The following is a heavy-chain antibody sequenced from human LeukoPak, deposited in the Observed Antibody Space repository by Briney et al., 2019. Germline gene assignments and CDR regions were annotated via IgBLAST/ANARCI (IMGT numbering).Heavy chain of an antibody. CDR1: GYTFTSYY. J-gene: IGHJ5*02. V-gene: IGHV1-46*01. CDR2: INPSGGST. Sequence: ASVKVSCKGSGYTFTSYYMHWVRQAPGQGLEWMGIINPSGGSTSYAQKFQGRVTMTRDTSTSTVYMALSSLRSEDTAVYYCARDLGAWFDPWGQGTLVTVSS. D-gene: IGHD3-16*01. CDR3: ARDLGAWFDP.